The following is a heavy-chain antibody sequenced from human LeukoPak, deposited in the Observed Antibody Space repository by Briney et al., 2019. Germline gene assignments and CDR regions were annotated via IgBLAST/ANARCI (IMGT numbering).Heavy chain of an antibody. V-gene: IGHV4-4*02. CDR3: AREIYDSRGYYYGMDV. Sequence: SETLSLTCAVSGGSISSSNWWSWVRQPPGKGLEWIGEIYHSGSTNYNPSLKSRVTISVDKSKDQFSLKLSSVTAADTAVYYCAREIYDSRGYYYGMDVWGQGTTVTVSS. J-gene: IGHJ6*02. D-gene: IGHD3-22*01. CDR1: GGSISSSNW. CDR2: IYHSGST.